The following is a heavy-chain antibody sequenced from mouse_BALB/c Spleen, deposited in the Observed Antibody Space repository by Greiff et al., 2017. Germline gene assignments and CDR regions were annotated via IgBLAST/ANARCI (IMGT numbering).Heavy chain of an antibody. D-gene: IGHD2-3*01. Sequence: QVQLQQSGAELMKPGASVKISCKATGYTFSSYWIEWVKQRPGHGLEWIGEILPGSGSTNYNEKFKGKATFTADTSSNTAYMQLSSLTSEDSAVYYCARGTDGYYTSWFAYWGQGTLVTVSA. CDR1: GYTFSSYW. CDR3: ARGTDGYYTSWFAY. V-gene: IGHV1-9*01. CDR2: ILPGSGST. J-gene: IGHJ3*01.